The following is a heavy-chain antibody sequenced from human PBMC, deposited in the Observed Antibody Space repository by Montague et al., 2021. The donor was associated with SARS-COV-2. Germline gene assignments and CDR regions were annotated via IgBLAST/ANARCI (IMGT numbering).Heavy chain of an antibody. CDR2: THYSGTT. CDR3: ARGTAYDHVYY. V-gene: IGHV4-59*12. Sequence: SETLSPTCTASSGSLSGYYWNWIRQPPGKGLEWIGFTHYSGTTKXNPSLKSRLNMSLDTSKNQFSLTLNSVTAADTAIYYCARGTAYDHVYYWGQGAPVTVAS. CDR1: SGSLSGYY. D-gene: IGHD2-8*02. J-gene: IGHJ4*02.